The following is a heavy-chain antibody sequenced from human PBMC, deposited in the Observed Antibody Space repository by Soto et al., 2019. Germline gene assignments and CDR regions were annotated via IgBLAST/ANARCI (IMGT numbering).Heavy chain of an antibody. CDR2: IYSGGRN. CDR3: ARGSSRWDY. J-gene: IGHJ4*02. Sequence: PSETLSLTCILAVGSISFFYWSWIRQPAGKGLEWIGRIYSGGRNNYNPSLKSRVTMSVDTSKNQFSLRLSSVTAADTAMYYCARGSSRWDYWGQGTLVTVSS. V-gene: IGHV4-4*07. CDR1: VGSISFFY. D-gene: IGHD6-13*01.